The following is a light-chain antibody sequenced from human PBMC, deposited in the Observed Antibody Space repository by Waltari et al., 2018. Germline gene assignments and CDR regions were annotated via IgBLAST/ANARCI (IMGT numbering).Light chain of an antibody. Sequence: DIQMTQSPSSMSASVGDSVTITCRASQSISSYLNWYQQKPGKAPKLLIYAASSLQSGVPSRFSGSGSGTDFTLTISSLQPEDFATYYCQQSYSTLLTFGGGTKVEIK. CDR2: AAS. V-gene: IGKV1-39*01. CDR3: QQSYSTLLT. J-gene: IGKJ4*01. CDR1: QSISSY.